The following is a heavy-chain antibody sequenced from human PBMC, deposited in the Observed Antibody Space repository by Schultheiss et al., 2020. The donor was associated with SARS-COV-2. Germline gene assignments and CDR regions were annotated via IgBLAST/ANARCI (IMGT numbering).Heavy chain of an antibody. J-gene: IGHJ4*02. Sequence: GGSLRLSCAASGFTVSSNYMSWVRQAPGKGLEWVSAISGSGGSTYYADSVKGRFTISRDNSKNTLYLQMNSLRAEDTAVYYCAKELIAAAGIYFDYWGQGTLVTVSS. CDR3: AKELIAAAGIYFDY. CDR1: GFTVSSNY. D-gene: IGHD6-13*01. V-gene: IGHV3-23*01. CDR2: ISGSGGST.